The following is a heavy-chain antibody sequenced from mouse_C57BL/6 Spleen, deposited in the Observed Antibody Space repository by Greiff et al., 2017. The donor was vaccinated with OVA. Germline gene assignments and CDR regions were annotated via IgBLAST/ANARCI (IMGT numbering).Heavy chain of an antibody. V-gene: IGHV1-26*01. D-gene: IGHD2-4*01. CDR1: GYTFTDYY. Sequence: EVQLQQSGPELVKPGASVKISCKASGYTFTDYYMNWVKQSHGKSLEWIGDINPNNGGTSYNQKFKGKATLTVDKSSSTAYMELRSLTSEDSAVYYCARPYDYDQGAWFAYWGQGTLVTVSA. J-gene: IGHJ3*01. CDR3: ARPYDYDQGAWFAY. CDR2: INPNNGGT.